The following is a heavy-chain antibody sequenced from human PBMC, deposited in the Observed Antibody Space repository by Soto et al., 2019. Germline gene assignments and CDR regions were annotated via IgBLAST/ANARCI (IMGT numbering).Heavy chain of an antibody. J-gene: IGHJ5*01. Sequence: SETLSLTSAVSGVSIHNSHSFWGWIRQPPGKGLEFIGSMYYSGGANYNPSLKSRVTISLDTSKNQFSLTVNSVTAADTAIYYCGRVVEGATRHTDFDSWGQGTLVTVSS. D-gene: IGHD2-15*01. CDR2: MYYSGGA. CDR1: GVSIHNSHSF. V-gene: IGHV4-39*01. CDR3: GRVVEGATRHTDFDS.